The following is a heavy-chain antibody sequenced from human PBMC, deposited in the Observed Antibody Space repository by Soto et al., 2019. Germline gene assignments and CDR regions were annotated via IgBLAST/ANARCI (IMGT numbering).Heavy chain of an antibody. J-gene: IGHJ4*02. V-gene: IGHV3-23*01. CDR1: GFTFSSYA. CDR2: ISGSGGST. Sequence: PGGSPRLSCAASGFTFSSYAMSWVRQAPGKGLEWVSAISGSGGSTYYADSVKGRFTISRDNSKNTLYLQMNSLRAEDTAVYYCAKELVKYYYDSSRYLVNWGQGTLVTVSS. D-gene: IGHD3-22*01. CDR3: AKELVKYYYDSSRYLVN.